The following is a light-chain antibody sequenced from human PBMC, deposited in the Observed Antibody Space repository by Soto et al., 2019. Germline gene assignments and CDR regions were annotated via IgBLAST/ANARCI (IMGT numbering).Light chain of an antibody. Sequence: QSVLTQPASVSGSPGQSITISCTGTSSDVGGYNYVSWYQQHPGKAPKLMIYEVSNRPSGVSNRFSGSKSGNTASLTISGLQAADEADYYCSSYTSSSTLFYVFGTGTKLTVL. CDR3: SSYTSSSTLFYV. J-gene: IGLJ1*01. V-gene: IGLV2-14*01. CDR2: EVS. CDR1: SSDVGGYNY.